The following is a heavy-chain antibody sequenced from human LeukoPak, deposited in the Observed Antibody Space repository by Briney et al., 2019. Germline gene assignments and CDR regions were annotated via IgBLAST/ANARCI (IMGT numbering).Heavy chain of an antibody. D-gene: IGHD2-15*01. J-gene: IGHJ6*02. V-gene: IGHV4-34*01. CDR2: INHSGST. CDR3: ARGPYCSGGSCYNYYYYGMDV. Sequence: PSETLSLTCAVYGGSFSGYYWSWIRQPPGKGLEWIGEINHSGSTNYNPSLKSRVTISVDTSKNQFSLRLSSVTAADTAVYYCARGPYCSGGSCYNYYYYGMDVWGQGTTVTVSS. CDR1: GGSFSGYY.